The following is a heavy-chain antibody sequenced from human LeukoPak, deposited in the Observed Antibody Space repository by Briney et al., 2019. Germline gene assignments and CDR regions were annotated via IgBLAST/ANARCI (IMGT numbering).Heavy chain of an antibody. CDR1: GGTFSSYA. CDR3: ARGIGRYYDSSGYYYYFDY. D-gene: IGHD3-22*01. V-gene: IGHV1-69*13. Sequence: GASVKVSCKASGGTFSSYAISWVRQAPGQGLEWMGGIIPISGTANYAQKFQGRVTITADESTSTAYMELSSLRSEDTAVYYCARGIGRYYDSSGYYYYFDYWGQGTLVTVSS. J-gene: IGHJ4*02. CDR2: IIPISGTA.